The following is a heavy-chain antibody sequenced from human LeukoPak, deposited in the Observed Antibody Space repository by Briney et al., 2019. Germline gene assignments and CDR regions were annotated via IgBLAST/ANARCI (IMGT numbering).Heavy chain of an antibody. CDR1: GGSISSYY. J-gene: IGHJ1*01. CDR3: ARASFGDYSAEYFHH. D-gene: IGHD4-17*01. V-gene: IGHV4-4*07. Sequence: SETLSLTCTVSGGSISSYYWSWIRQPAGKGLEWIGRIYSSGTTNYNPSLKSRVTISVDASKNQFSLKLNSVTAADTAVYYCARASFGDYSAEYFHHWGQGTLVTVSS. CDR2: IYSSGTT.